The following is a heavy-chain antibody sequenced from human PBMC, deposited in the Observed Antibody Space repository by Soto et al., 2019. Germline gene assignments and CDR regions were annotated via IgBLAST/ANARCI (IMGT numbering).Heavy chain of an antibody. Sequence: QVQLQESGPGLVKPSGTLSLTCAVSGGSINSTYWWSWVRQPPGKGLEWIGEIYHSGSTNYNPSLRSRVTISVDKSKDQFSLKLSSVTAADTAVYYCASGKSANYDILPAPFDSWGQGTLVTVSS. CDR3: ASGKSANYDILPAPFDS. CDR1: GGSINSTYW. D-gene: IGHD3-9*01. V-gene: IGHV4-4*02. CDR2: IYHSGST. J-gene: IGHJ5*01.